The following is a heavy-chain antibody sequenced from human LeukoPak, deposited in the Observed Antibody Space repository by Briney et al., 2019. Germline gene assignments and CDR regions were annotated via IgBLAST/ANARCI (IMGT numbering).Heavy chain of an antibody. Sequence: SGPTLVKPTQTLTLTCTFSGFSLSTSGVGVGWIRQPPGKALEWLALIYWNDDKRYSPSLKSRLTITKDTSKNQVVLTMTNMDPVDTATYYCAHRRILRGYSYGLGGYFDYWGQGTLVTVSS. CDR3: AHRRILRGYSYGLGGYFDY. CDR1: GFSLSTSGVG. J-gene: IGHJ4*02. CDR2: IYWNDDK. V-gene: IGHV2-5*01. D-gene: IGHD5-18*01.